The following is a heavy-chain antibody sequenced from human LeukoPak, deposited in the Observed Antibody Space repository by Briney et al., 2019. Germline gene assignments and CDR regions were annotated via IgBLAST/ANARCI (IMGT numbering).Heavy chain of an antibody. D-gene: IGHD1-1*01. CDR3: ARAMYNWNDLYYYYYYMDV. V-gene: IGHV4-59*01. CDR1: GGSISSYY. CDR2: IYYSGST. Sequence: SSETLSLTCTVSGGSISSYYWNWIRQPPGKGLEWIGYIYYSGSTNYNPSLKSRVTISVDTSKNQFSLKLSSVTAADTAVYYCARAMYNWNDLYYYYYYMDVWGKGTTVTISS. J-gene: IGHJ6*03.